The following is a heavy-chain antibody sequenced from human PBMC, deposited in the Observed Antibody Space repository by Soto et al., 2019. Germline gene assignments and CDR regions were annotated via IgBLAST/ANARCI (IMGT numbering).Heavy chain of an antibody. Sequence: QVQLVQSGAEVKKPGASVKVSCKASGYTFTSYGISWVRQAPGQGLEWMGWISAYNGNTNYAQKPPGRVTMTPDTSTSTAYMELRSLRSDDTAVYYCARDEDIVVVPAGEYYYYYYGMDVWGQGTTVTVSS. CDR1: GYTFTSYG. D-gene: IGHD2-2*01. CDR2: ISAYNGNT. V-gene: IGHV1-18*04. CDR3: ARDEDIVVVPAGEYYYYYYGMDV. J-gene: IGHJ6*02.